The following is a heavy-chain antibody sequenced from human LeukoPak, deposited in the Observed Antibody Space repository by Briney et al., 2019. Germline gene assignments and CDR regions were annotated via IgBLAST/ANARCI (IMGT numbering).Heavy chain of an antibody. CDR1: GFTFSSYG. J-gene: IGHJ4*02. D-gene: IGHD3-3*01. V-gene: IGHV3-33*08. Sequence: HPGGSLRLSCAASGFTFSSYGMHWVRQAPGKGLEWVAVIWYDGSNKYYADSVKGRFTISRDNSKNTLYLQMNSLRAEDTAVYYCARDPVGVADYYFDYWGQGTLVTVSS. CDR3: ARDPVGVADYYFDY. CDR2: IWYDGSNK.